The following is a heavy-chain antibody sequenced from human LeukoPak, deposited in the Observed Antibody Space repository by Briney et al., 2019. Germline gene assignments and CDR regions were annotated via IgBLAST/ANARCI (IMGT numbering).Heavy chain of an antibody. D-gene: IGHD1-26*01. CDR3: AKVSAWAMVGATCFDY. CDR2: ISGNSGST. J-gene: IGHJ4*02. CDR1: GFTFSSYA. V-gene: IGHV3-23*01. Sequence: GGSLRLSCAASGFTFSSYAMSWVRQAPGKGLEWVSSISGNSGSTYYADSVKGRFTISRDNSKNTVYLQMNSLRAEDTAVYYCAKVSAWAMVGATCFDYRGQGTLVTVSS.